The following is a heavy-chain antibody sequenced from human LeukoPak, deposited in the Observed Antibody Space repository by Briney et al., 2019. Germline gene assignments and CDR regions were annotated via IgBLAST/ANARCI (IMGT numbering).Heavy chain of an antibody. CDR3: ARDPLNTSGWYAYLDS. J-gene: IGHJ4*02. CDR2: ISTYNGNT. V-gene: IGHV1-18*01. D-gene: IGHD6-19*01. Sequence: ASVKVSCKASGYTFTSYGISWVRQAPGQGLEWMGWISTYNGNTNYAPNLQGRVTMTTDTSTSTAYMELRSLRSDDTAVYYCARDPLNTSGWYAYLDSWGQGTLVTVSS. CDR1: GYTFTSYG.